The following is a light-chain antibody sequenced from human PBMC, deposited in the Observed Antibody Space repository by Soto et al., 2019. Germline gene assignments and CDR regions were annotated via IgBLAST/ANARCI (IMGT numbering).Light chain of an antibody. V-gene: IGLV2-14*03. CDR2: DVN. CDR3: TSWTTSTTMI. J-gene: IGLJ2*01. Sequence: QSVLTRTASASGSPGTKVTISCQKNLRDIGAYNFVSWYQQHPGEVTKLILYDVNVRPSGASNRFSGSKSGNTASLTISGLQAEDEADYYCTSWTTSTTMIFGGGT. CDR1: LRDIGAYNF.